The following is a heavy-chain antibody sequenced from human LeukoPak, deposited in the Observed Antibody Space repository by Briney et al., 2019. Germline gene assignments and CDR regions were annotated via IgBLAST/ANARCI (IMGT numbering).Heavy chain of an antibody. CDR1: GFTFDIYS. CDR2: ISSSSGTI. V-gene: IGHV3-48*01. Sequence: GGSPRLSCAASGFTFDIYSMNWVRQAPGKGLEWLSYISSSSGTIHYADSLEGRFTISRDNAKNSLYLQLNSLRAEDTAVYYCARSLVVGATYPYHWGQGTLVTVSS. CDR3: ARSLVVGATYPYH. J-gene: IGHJ5*02. D-gene: IGHD1-26*01.